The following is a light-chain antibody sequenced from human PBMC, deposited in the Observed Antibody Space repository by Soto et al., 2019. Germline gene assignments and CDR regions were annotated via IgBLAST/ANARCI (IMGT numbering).Light chain of an antibody. J-gene: IGKJ2*01. Sequence: DIQMTQSPSSLSTSVGDRVTITCRASQSISSYLTWYQQKPGKAPKLLICGASTLQSGVPSRFSGSGSGTAFTVTTRGLQREQLAFYYSHQSHIPPYTFGQGTIVEIK. V-gene: IGKV1-39*01. CDR3: HQSHIPPYT. CDR1: QSISSY. CDR2: GAS.